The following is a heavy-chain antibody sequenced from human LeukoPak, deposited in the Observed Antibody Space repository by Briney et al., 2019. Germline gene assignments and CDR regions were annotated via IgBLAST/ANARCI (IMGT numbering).Heavy chain of an antibody. CDR3: ARSYPRGSGRTSRMDV. CDR1: GGSISSYY. CDR2: MYDSGSA. Sequence: SETLSLTCTVSGGSISSYYCSWIRQPPGKGLEWIGYMYDSGSANYNPSLKSRVTMSIDTSKNQFSLKLSSVTAADTAVYYCARSYPRGSGRTSRMDVWGKGTTVTVSS. J-gene: IGHJ6*04. V-gene: IGHV4-59*01. D-gene: IGHD3-10*01.